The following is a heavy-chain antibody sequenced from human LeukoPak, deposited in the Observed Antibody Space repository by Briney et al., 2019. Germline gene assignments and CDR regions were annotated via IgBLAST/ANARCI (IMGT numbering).Heavy chain of an antibody. D-gene: IGHD3-22*01. CDR2: ISSSSSYI. CDR3: ARDHGSITMIVVAPEYYFDY. Sequence: GGSLRLSCAASGFTFSSYSMNWVRQAPGKGLEWVSSISSSSSYIYYADSVKGRFTISRDNAKNSLYLQMNSLRAEDTAVYYCARDHGSITMIVVAPEYYFDYWGQGTLVTVSS. J-gene: IGHJ4*02. V-gene: IGHV3-21*04. CDR1: GFTFSSYS.